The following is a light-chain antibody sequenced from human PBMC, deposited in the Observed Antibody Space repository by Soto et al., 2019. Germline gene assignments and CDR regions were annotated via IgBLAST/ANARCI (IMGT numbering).Light chain of an antibody. V-gene: IGLV2-8*01. CDR3: SSYAGSNMVV. CDR1: SSDVGGYNY. Sequence: QSVLTQPPSASGSPGQSVTISCTGTSSDVGGYNYVSWYQQHPGKALKLMIYEVSKRPSGVPDRFSGSKSGNTASLTVSGLQAEDEADYYCSSYAGSNMVVFGGGTQLTVL. J-gene: IGLJ2*01. CDR2: EVS.